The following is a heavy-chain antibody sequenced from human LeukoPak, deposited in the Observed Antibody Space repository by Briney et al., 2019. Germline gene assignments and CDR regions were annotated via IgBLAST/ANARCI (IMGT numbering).Heavy chain of an antibody. CDR1: GFTFSSYA. J-gene: IGHJ4*02. CDR2: ISYDGSNQ. V-gene: IGHV3-30*04. D-gene: IGHD1-7*01. CDR3: ARELDLDFDY. Sequence: GRSLRLSCAASGFTFSSYAIHWVRQAPGKGLEWVAVISYDGSNQYYADSVRGRFTISRDNAKNSLYLQMNSLRAEDTAVYYCARELDLDFDYWGQGTLVTVSS.